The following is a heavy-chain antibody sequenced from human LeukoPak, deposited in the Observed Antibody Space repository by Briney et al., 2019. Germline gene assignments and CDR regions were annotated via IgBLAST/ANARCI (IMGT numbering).Heavy chain of an antibody. D-gene: IGHD3-10*01. V-gene: IGHV3-23*01. CDR2: ISGSGGST. CDR1: GFTFSSYA. CDR3: ARGYGSGSYFFDY. Sequence: GGSLRLSCAASGFTFSSYAMSWVRQAPGKGLEWVSAISGSGGSTYYADSVKGRFTISRDNSKNTLYLQMNSLRAEDTAVYYCARGYGSGSYFFDYWGQGTLVTVSS. J-gene: IGHJ4*02.